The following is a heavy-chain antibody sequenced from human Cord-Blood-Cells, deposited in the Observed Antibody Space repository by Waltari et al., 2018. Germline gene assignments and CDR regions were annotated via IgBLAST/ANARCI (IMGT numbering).Heavy chain of an antibody. D-gene: IGHD4-17*01. V-gene: IGHV3-21*01. CDR3: ATTNYGDYYFDY. CDR1: GFTFSSYS. CDR2: ISSSSSYI. J-gene: IGHJ4*02. Sequence: EVQLVESGGGLVKPGGSLRLSCAASGFTFSSYSMNWVRQAPGNGLECVSSISSSSSYIYYADSVKGRFTSSRDNAKNSLYLQMNSLRAEDTAVYYCATTNYGDYYFDYWGQGTLVTVSS.